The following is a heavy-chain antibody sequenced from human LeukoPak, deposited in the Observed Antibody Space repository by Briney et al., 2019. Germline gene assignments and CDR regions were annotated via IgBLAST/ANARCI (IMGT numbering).Heavy chain of an antibody. V-gene: IGHV1-46*01. CDR1: GYTFTSNY. CDR2: IHPGGGTT. CDR3: ARDRGMTTVTTTYYYGMDV. Sequence: ASVKVSCKASGYTFTSNYIHWVRQAPGQGLEWMGIIHPGGGTTIYTQRFQGRVTMTRDTSTSTVYMELSSLRSDDTAAYYCARDRGMTTVTTTYYYGMDVWGKGTTVTVSS. D-gene: IGHD4-17*01. J-gene: IGHJ6*04.